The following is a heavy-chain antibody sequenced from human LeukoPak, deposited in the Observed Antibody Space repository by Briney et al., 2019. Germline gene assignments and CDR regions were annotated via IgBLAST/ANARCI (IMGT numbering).Heavy chain of an antibody. Sequence: GGSLRLSCAASGFTFSNAWMSWVRQAPGKGLEWVANIKQDGSEKYYVDSVKGRFTISRDNAKNSLYLQMNSLRAEDTAVYYCATTLRYYDILTGYSTVGPMDVWGKGTSVTISS. CDR2: IKQDGSEK. J-gene: IGHJ6*03. CDR1: GFTFSNAW. V-gene: IGHV3-7*01. CDR3: ATTLRYYDILTGYSTVGPMDV. D-gene: IGHD3-9*01.